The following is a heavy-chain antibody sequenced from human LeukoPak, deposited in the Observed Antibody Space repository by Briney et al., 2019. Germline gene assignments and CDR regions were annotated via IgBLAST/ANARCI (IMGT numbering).Heavy chain of an antibody. Sequence: SVKPSCNASTYTFTSYGISWERQPHEQGLEWMGWIIAYNGNTNYRQKLQGRVTMTTDTSTSPAYMELRSLRSDDTAVYYCARDLRVIAAAGTAFDYWGQGTLVTVSS. D-gene: IGHD6-13*01. J-gene: IGHJ4*02. CDR1: TYTFTSYG. V-gene: IGHV1-18*01. CDR3: ARDLRVIAAAGTAFDY. CDR2: IIAYNGNT.